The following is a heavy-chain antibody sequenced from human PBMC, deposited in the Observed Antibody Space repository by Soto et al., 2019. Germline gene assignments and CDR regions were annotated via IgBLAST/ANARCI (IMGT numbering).Heavy chain of an antibody. J-gene: IGHJ6*02. D-gene: IGHD3-3*01. CDR2: ISSTGTII. Sequence: QVQLVESGGGLVKPGGSLRLSCAASAFTFSDYYMNWIRQAPGKELEWVSHISSTGTIIYYADSVKGRFTISRDNAQNSLYLQMNSLRAEDTAVYYCARDPFWSGFHGMDVWGQGTTVTVSS. CDR1: AFTFSDYY. CDR3: ARDPFWSGFHGMDV. V-gene: IGHV3-11*01.